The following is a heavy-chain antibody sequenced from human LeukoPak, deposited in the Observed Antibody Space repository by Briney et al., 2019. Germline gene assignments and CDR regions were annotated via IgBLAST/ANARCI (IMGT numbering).Heavy chain of an antibody. CDR3: ARGNYYDFEI. CDR1: GDSISSYY. Sequence: SETLSLTCTVSGDSISSYYWSWIRQALGKGLEWIGYIYYSGSTNYNPSLKSRVSISVDTSKNQFSLRLSSVAAADTAVYYCARGNYYDFEIWGQGTMVTVSS. V-gene: IGHV4-59*01. CDR2: IYYSGST. D-gene: IGHD3-22*01. J-gene: IGHJ4*02.